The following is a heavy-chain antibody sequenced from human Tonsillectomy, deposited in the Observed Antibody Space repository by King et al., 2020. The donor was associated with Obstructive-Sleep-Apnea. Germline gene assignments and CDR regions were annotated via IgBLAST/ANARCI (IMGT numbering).Heavy chain of an antibody. V-gene: IGHV3-9*01. J-gene: IGHJ1*01. CDR3: AKVEVSGSYYSAQYFQH. D-gene: IGHD3-10*01. CDR2: MSWNSNSI. Sequence: VQLVESGGGLVQPGRSLRLSCAASGFTFDDYAMHWVRRSPGEGLEWVSGMSWNSNSIVYAGSVKGRFTISRDNAKNSLYLQMNSLRAEDTALYYCAKVEVSGSYYSAQYFQHWGQGTLVTVSS. CDR1: GFTFDDYA.